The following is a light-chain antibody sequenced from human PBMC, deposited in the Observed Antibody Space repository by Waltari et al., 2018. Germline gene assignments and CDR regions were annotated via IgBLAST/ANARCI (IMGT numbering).Light chain of an antibody. CDR1: QSVLYSANNKDY. CDR2: WAS. J-gene: IGKJ4*01. V-gene: IGKV4-1*01. Sequence: DIVMTQSPDSLAVSLVERANINCKSSQSVLYSANNKDYLAWYQPKQGQPAKLLIYWASNREFGVPDRFSGSGSGTDFTLTISSLQSGDVAVYYCQQYYSIPLTFGGGTKVEIK. CDR3: QQYYSIPLT.